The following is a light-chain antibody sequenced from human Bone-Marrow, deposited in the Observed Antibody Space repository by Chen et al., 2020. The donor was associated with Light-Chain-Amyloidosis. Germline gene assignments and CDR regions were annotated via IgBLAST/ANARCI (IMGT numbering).Light chain of an antibody. J-gene: IGLJ3*02. CDR3: MIWHSTAWV. Sequence: QAVLTQPSSLSASPGASASLTCTFRSDINVGSYRIYWYQQKPGSPPQYLLRFKSDSEDQRGSGGPSRCSGSRDVSANAGILLISGLQSEDEADYYCMIWHSTAWVFGGGTKLTVL. V-gene: IGLV5-45*02. CDR2: FKSDSED. CDR1: SDINVGSYR.